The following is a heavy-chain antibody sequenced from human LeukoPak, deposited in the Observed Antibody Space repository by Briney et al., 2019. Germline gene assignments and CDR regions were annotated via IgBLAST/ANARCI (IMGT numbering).Heavy chain of an antibody. D-gene: IGHD3-16*01. Sequence: PGGSLTLSCAASGFSFSTYAMNWVRQSPGKGLEWLSVISGSGGATYYADSVKGRFTISRDNAKSSLYLQMNSLRAEDTAVYYCARGDAFSGDHWGQGTLVTVSS. CDR2: ISGSGGAT. CDR1: GFSFSTYA. CDR3: ARGDAFSGDH. J-gene: IGHJ4*02. V-gene: IGHV3-23*01.